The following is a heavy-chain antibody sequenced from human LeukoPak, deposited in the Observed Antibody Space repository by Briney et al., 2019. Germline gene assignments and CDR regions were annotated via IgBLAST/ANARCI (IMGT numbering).Heavy chain of an antibody. V-gene: IGHV4-39*01. CDR1: GGSISSSSYY. D-gene: IGHD6-13*01. Sequence: SETLSLTCTVAGGSISSSSYYWGWIRQPPGKGLDWIGTIYYSGSTYYNPSLKSRVTISVDTSKNQFSLKLSSVPAADTAVYYCARASTRYSSTSHYFYYMDVWGKGTTVTVSS. CDR2: IYYSGST. CDR3: ARASTRYSSTSHYFYYMDV. J-gene: IGHJ6*03.